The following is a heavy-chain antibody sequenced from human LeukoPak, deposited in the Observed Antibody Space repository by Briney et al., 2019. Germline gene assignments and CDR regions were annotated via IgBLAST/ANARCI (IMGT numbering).Heavy chain of an antibody. CDR3: ARGGVGGYDFWSGYYHKYFDY. Sequence: GASVKVSCKASGYTFTGYYMHWVRQAPGQGLEWMGWINPNSGGTNYAQKFQGRVTMTRDTSISTAYMELSRLRSDDTAVYYCARGGVGGYDFWSGYYHKYFDYWGQGTLVTVSS. V-gene: IGHV1-2*02. J-gene: IGHJ4*02. CDR2: INPNSGGT. D-gene: IGHD3-3*01. CDR1: GYTFTGYY.